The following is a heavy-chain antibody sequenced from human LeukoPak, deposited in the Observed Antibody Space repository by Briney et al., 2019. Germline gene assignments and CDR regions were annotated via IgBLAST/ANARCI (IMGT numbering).Heavy chain of an antibody. J-gene: IGHJ5*02. CDR2: IYHSGTT. Sequence: SESLSLTCTVSAYSIRDGFVWGFIRQPPREGLEWIASIYHSGTTYYNPSLRSRVTMSVDTSNNQISLKLISVTAADTAMYFCTRLSHVAGAPKVSWFDPWGQGTLVTVSS. V-gene: IGHV4-38-2*02. CDR1: AYSIRDGFV. CDR3: TRLSHVAGAPKVSWFDP. D-gene: IGHD1-26*01.